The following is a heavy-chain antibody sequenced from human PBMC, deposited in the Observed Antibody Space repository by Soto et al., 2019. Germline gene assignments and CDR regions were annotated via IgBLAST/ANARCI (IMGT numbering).Heavy chain of an antibody. D-gene: IGHD2-2*02. J-gene: IGHJ6*02. V-gene: IGHV4-61*01. CDR2: IYSSGST. CDR3: ARFVRSCSGTTCYTRADV. Sequence: SETLSLTCAFSCGSVSSDTHYFSGIRHPPGKRLEWIGFIYSSGSTNYNPSLKSRVTMSVDTSKNQFSLKLRSVIVADTAVYHCARFVRSCSGTTCYTRADVWGQGTTVNVSS. CDR1: CGSVSSDTHY.